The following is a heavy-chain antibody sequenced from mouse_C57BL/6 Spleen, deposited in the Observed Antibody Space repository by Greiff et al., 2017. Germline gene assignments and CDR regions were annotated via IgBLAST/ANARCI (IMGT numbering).Heavy chain of an antibody. CDR1: GYTFPEYP. CDR3: ARHETYGYGGAMDY. J-gene: IGHJ4*01. D-gene: IGHD2-2*01. Sequence: LQGSEAGLVKPGASVTLSCKASGYTFPEYPIPWVRRRSGRGLGGIGWFYPGSGSIKYNEKFKDKATLTADKSSSTVYMELSRLTSEDSAVYFCARHETYGYGGAMDYWGQGTSVTVSS. CDR2: FYPGSGSI. V-gene: IGHV1-62-2*01.